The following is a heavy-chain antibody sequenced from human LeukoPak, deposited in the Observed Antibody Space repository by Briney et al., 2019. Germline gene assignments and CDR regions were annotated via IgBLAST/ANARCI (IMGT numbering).Heavy chain of an antibody. V-gene: IGHV1-2*02. J-gene: IGHJ4*02. CDR1: GYTFTGYY. CDR3: ARGGSGWSFDY. D-gene: IGHD6-19*01. Sequence: GASVKVSCKASGYTFTGYYMHWVRQAPGQGLEWMGWINPNSGGTNYAQKFQGRVTITADESTSTAYMELSSLRSEDTAVYYCARGGSGWSFDYWGQGTLVTVSS. CDR2: INPNSGGT.